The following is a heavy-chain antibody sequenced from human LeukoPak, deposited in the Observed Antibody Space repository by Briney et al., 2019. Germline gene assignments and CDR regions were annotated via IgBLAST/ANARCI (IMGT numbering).Heavy chain of an antibody. CDR3: AREGSYGDYLTLDY. CDR2: IRPYNDDT. CDR1: GYTFISYA. Sequence: GASVKVSFKTSGYTFISYAITWLRQTPGQGGEGMGWIRPYNDDTNYAQNFQARVAMTADTSTKTVYMELRSLTSDDTAVYFCAREGSYGDYLTLDYWGQGTLVTVSS. J-gene: IGHJ4*02. D-gene: IGHD4-17*01. V-gene: IGHV1-18*04.